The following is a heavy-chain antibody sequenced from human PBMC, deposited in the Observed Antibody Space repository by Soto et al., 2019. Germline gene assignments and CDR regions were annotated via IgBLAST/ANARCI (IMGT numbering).Heavy chain of an antibody. CDR2: INHSGST. Sequence: SVTLCLPWSVLGGSVSGYYWPWLRQHPGKGLEWIGEINHSGSTDYNPALKSRVTMSVDTSKNQFSLRVTSVTAADTAVYYCARARFDSWSHIYYGLDVWGQGTTVTVSS. J-gene: IGHJ6*02. V-gene: IGHV4-34*01. D-gene: IGHD3-3*01. CDR3: ARARFDSWSHIYYGLDV. CDR1: GGSVSGYY.